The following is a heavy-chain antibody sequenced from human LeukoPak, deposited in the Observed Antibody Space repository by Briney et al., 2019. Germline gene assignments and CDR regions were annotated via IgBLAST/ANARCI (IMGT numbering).Heavy chain of an antibody. CDR1: GGSISNSNYY. CDR3: ARDRIGVTIFGVVTYNWFDP. D-gene: IGHD3-3*01. V-gene: IGHV4-39*02. CDR2: IYYSGST. Sequence: SETLSLTCTGSGGSISNSNYYWGWIRQPPGKGLEWIGSIYYSGSTYYNPSLKSRVTISVDTSKNQFSLKLSSVTAADTAVYYCARDRIGVTIFGVVTYNWFDPWGQGTLVTVSS. J-gene: IGHJ5*02.